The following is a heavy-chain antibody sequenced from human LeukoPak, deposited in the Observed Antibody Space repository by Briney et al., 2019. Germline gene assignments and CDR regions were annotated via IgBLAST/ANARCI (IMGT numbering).Heavy chain of an antibody. CDR2: IYYSGST. Sequence: SETLSLTCTISGDSVSGGSYYWNWIRQPPGKGLEWIGYIYYSGSTNYNPSLKSRVTISVDTSKNQFSLKLSSVTAADTAVYYCARAAYSGSYHSDYWGQGTLVTVSS. CDR1: GDSVSGGSYY. CDR3: ARAAYSGSYHSDY. V-gene: IGHV4-61*01. J-gene: IGHJ4*02. D-gene: IGHD1-26*01.